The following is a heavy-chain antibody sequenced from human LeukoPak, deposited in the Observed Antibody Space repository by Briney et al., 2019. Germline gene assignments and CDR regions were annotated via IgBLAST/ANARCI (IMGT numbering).Heavy chain of an antibody. CDR3: ARHAYSSSWYLDY. CDR2: IYYSGST. J-gene: IGHJ4*02. V-gene: IGHV4-59*08. D-gene: IGHD6-13*01. Sequence: SETPSLTCTVSGGSISSYYWSWIRQPPGKGLEWIGYIYYSGSTNYNPSLKSRVTISVDTSKNQFSLKLSSVTAADTAVYYCARHAYSSSWYLDYWGQGTLVTVSS. CDR1: GGSISSYY.